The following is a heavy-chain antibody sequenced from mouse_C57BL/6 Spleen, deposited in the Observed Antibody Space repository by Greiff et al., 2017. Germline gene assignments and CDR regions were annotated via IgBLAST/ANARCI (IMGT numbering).Heavy chain of an antibody. CDR2: IYPGDGDT. D-gene: IGHD2-1*01. CDR1: GYAFSSSW. J-gene: IGHJ4*01. V-gene: IGHV1-82*01. Sequence: QVQLKQSGPELVKPGASVKISCKASGYAFSSSWMNWVKQRPGKGLEWIGRIYPGDGDTNYNGKFKGKGTLTADKSSSTAYMQRGSLTSEDSAVYFCARGDGNRPMDYWGQGTSVTVSS. CDR3: ARGDGNRPMDY.